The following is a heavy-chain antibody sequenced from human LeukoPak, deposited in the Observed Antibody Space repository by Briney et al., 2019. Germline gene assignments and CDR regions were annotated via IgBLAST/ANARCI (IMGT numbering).Heavy chain of an antibody. CDR1: GFTFSSYW. CDR3: ARAYVVAVPTAMTYCYYSMDV. J-gene: IGHJ6*02. V-gene: IGHV3-74*01. CDR2: ITSDGRST. D-gene: IGHD2-2*01. Sequence: GGSLRLSCAASGFTFSSYWMHWVRQTPGKGLVWVSRITSDGRSTTYAHFVKGRFTISRDNARNTLYLQMNSLRADDTAVYYCARAYVVAVPTAMTYCYYSMDVWGQGTTVTVSS.